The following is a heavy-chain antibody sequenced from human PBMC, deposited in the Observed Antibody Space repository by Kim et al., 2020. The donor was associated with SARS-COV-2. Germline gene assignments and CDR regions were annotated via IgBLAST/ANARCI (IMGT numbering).Heavy chain of an antibody. D-gene: IGHD4-17*01. CDR3: ARDLNSYGDFFAFDI. V-gene: IGHV3-21*01. Sequence: DSVKGRFTTSRDNAKNSLYLQMNSLRAEDTAVYYCARDLNSYGDFFAFDIWGQGTMVTVSS. J-gene: IGHJ3*02.